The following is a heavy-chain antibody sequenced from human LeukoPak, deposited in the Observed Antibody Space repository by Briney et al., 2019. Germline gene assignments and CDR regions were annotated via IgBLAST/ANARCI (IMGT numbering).Heavy chain of an antibody. Sequence: SETLSLNCAVSGYSLSSGYYWGWIRQPPGKGLEWIRSIYHSGSTYYNPSLKSRVTISVDTSKNQFSLKLSSVTAADTAVYYCARESIFGVAHNWFDPWGQGTLVTVSS. V-gene: IGHV4-38-2*02. CDR3: ARESIFGVAHNWFDP. CDR2: IYHSGST. D-gene: IGHD3-3*01. CDR1: GYSLSSGYY. J-gene: IGHJ5*02.